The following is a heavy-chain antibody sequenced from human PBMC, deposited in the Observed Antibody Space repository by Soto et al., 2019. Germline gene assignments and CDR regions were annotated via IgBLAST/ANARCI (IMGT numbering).Heavy chain of an antibody. J-gene: IGHJ4*02. Sequence: GGSLRLSCAASGFTFSSYSMNWVRQAPGKGLEWVSYISSSSSTIYYADSVKGRFTISRDNAKNSLYLQMNSLRAEDTAVYYCASFIWFGEVDFDYWGQGTLVTVSS. V-gene: IGHV3-48*01. CDR1: GFTFSSYS. CDR2: ISSSSSTI. D-gene: IGHD3-10*01. CDR3: ASFIWFGEVDFDY.